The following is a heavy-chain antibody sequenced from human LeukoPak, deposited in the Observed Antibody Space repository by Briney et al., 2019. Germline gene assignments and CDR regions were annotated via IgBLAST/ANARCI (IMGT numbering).Heavy chain of an antibody. Sequence: ASVKVSCKASGYTFTSYGISWVRQAPGQGLEWMGWISAYNGNTNYAQKLQGRVTMTTDTSTSTAYMELRSLRSDDTAVYYCARPRYCSGGSCSYALDYWGQGTLVTVSS. V-gene: IGHV1-18*01. CDR3: ARPRYCSGGSCSYALDY. CDR1: GYTFTSYG. D-gene: IGHD2-15*01. J-gene: IGHJ4*02. CDR2: ISAYNGNT.